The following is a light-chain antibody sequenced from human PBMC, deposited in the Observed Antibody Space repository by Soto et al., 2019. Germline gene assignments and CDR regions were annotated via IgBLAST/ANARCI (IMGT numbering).Light chain of an antibody. CDR2: KAS. CDR1: QTISSW. V-gene: IGKV1-5*03. J-gene: IGKJ1*01. CDR3: QQYNSYPWT. Sequence: DIQMTQSPSALSASVGDRVTITCRASQTISSWLAWYQQKPGKAPKLLIYKASSLESGVPSRFSGSGSGTEFTLTISSREPDDFATYYCQQYNSYPWTFGQGAQVEIK.